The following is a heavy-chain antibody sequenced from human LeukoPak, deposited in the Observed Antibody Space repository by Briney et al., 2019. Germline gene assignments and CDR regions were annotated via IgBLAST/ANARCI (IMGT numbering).Heavy chain of an antibody. J-gene: IGHJ3*02. Sequence: GASVRVSCKASGYTFTSYGISWVRQAPGQGLEWMGWISAYNGNTNYAQKLQGRVTMTTDTSTSTAYMELRSLRSDDTAVYYCATYIAVAASLGHGHAFDIWGQGTMVTVSS. CDR3: ATYIAVAASLGHGHAFDI. D-gene: IGHD6-19*01. CDR2: ISAYNGNT. CDR1: GYTFTSYG. V-gene: IGHV1-18*01.